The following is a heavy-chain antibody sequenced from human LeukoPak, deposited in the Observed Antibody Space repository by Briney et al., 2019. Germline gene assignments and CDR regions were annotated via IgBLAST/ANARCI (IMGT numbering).Heavy chain of an antibody. D-gene: IGHD2-15*01. CDR2: ISSSSSYI. J-gene: IGHJ3*02. CDR1: GFIFSSYN. V-gene: IGHV3-21*01. Sequence: GGSLRLSCAASGFIFSSYNLNWVRQAPGKGLEWVSSISSSSSYIYYADSMKGRFTISRDNARNSLCLQMNSLRAEDTAMYFCARDSNPYCSGGSCTAFDIWGQGTMVTVSS. CDR3: ARDSNPYCSGGSCTAFDI.